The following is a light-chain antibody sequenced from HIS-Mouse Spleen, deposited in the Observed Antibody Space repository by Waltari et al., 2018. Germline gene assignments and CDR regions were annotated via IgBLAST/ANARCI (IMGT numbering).Light chain of an antibody. CDR1: SLRSYY. Sequence: SSELTQDPAVSVALVQTVRITCQGDSLRSYYASRYQQKPGQAPVLVIYGKNNRPSGIPDRFSGSSSGNTASLTITGAQAEDEADYYCNSRDSSGNHVVFGGGTKLTVL. CDR3: NSRDSSGNHVV. J-gene: IGLJ2*01. CDR2: GKN. V-gene: IGLV3-19*01.